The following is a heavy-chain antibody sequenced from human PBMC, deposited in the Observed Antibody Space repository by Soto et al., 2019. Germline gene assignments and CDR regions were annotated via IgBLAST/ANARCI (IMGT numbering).Heavy chain of an antibody. Sequence: SETLSLTCAVSGGSISSSNWWSWVRQPPGKGLEWIGEIYHSGSTNNNPSLKSRVTISVDKSKNKFTLKLRSVTAADTAVYYCARGGLHYGMDVWGQGTTVTVS. J-gene: IGHJ6*02. CDR1: GGSISSSNW. D-gene: IGHD4-17*01. CDR3: ARGGLHYGMDV. V-gene: IGHV4-4*02. CDR2: IYHSGST.